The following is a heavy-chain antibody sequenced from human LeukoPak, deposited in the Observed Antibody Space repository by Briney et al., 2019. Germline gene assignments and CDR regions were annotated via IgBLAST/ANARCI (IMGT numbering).Heavy chain of an antibody. CDR3: ARDPRPYSSSPAAGY. J-gene: IGHJ4*02. CDR2: ISSSSSYI. V-gene: IGHV3-21*01. D-gene: IGHD6-13*01. CDR1: GFTFSSYS. Sequence: GGSLRLSCAASGFTFSSYSMNWVRQAPGKGLEWVSSISSSSSYIYYADSVEGRFTISRDNAKNSLYLQMNSLRAEDTAVYYCARDPRPYSSSPAAGYWGQGTLVTVPS.